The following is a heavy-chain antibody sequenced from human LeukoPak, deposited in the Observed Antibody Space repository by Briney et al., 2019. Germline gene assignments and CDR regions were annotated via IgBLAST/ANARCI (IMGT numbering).Heavy chain of an antibody. V-gene: IGHV1-24*01. CDR3: AAEGQRLPGY. CDR2: FDPEHGEA. D-gene: IGHD5-24*01. CDR1: GDTLTELS. J-gene: IGHJ4*02. Sequence: ASVKVSCKVYGDTLTELSTHWVRQAPGKGLEWMGGFDPEHGEAIYAQTFQGRITMTEDTSTDTAYMELSSLTSDDTAVYYCAAEGQRLPGYWDQGTLVTVSS.